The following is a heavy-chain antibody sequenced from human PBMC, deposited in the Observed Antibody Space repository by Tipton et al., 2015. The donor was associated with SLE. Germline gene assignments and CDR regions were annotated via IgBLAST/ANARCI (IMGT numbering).Heavy chain of an antibody. CDR3: AGHRGPHVLRYFDWPYYFDY. J-gene: IGHJ4*02. CDR1: GGSISSGSYY. V-gene: IGHV4-39*01. Sequence: TLSLTCTVSGGSISSGSYYWSWIRQPPGKGLEWIGSIYYSGSTYYNPSLKSRVTISVDTSKNQFSLKLSSVTAADTAVYYCAGHRGPHVLRYFDWPYYFDYWGQGTLVTVSS. D-gene: IGHD3-9*01. CDR2: IYYSGST.